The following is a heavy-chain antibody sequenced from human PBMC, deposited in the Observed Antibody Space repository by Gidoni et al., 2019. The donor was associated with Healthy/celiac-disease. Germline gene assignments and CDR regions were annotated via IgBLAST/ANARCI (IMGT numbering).Heavy chain of an antibody. CDR3: AKEYRAWVAQGSFDY. V-gene: IGHV3-23*01. CDR1: GFHFSSYA. J-gene: IGHJ4*02. CDR2: ISGSGGST. D-gene: IGHD5-18*01. Sequence: EVQLLESGGGLVQPGGSLRLSCAASGFHFSSYAMSWVRQAPGKGLVLVSVISGSGGSTYYADSVKGRFTISRDNSKNTLYLQMNSLRAEDTAVYYCAKEYRAWVAQGSFDYWGQGTLVTVSS.